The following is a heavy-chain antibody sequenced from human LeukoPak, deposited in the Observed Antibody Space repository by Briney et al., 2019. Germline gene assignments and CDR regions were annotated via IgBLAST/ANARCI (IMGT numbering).Heavy chain of an antibody. CDR3: AKDDYGDNYDY. CDR1: GFGFSSYA. Sequence: GGSLRLSCEASGFGFSSYAMNWVRQAPGKGLEWVSGISWNSGSIGYADSVKGRFTISRDNAKNSLYLQMNSLRAEDTALYYCAKDDYGDNYDYWGQGTLVTVSS. D-gene: IGHD4-17*01. V-gene: IGHV3-9*01. J-gene: IGHJ4*02. CDR2: ISWNSGSI.